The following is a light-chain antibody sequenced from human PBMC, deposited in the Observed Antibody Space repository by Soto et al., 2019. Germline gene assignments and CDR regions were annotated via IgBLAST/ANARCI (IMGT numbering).Light chain of an antibody. CDR1: SSNIGSNT. J-gene: IGLJ2*01. Sequence: QSVLTQPPSASGTPGQRVTISGSGSSSNIGSNTVNWYQQLPGTAPKLLIYNNNQRPSGVPDRFSGSKSGTSASLAISGLQSEDEADYYCAAWDDSLNGVVFGGGTKVTVL. CDR2: NNN. V-gene: IGLV1-44*01. CDR3: AAWDDSLNGVV.